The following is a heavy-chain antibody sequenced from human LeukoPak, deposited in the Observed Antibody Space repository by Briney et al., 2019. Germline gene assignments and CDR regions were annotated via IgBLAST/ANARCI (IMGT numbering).Heavy chain of an antibody. J-gene: IGHJ6*02. V-gene: IGHV4-39*07. CDR3: ARDSARAHYYYYYGMDV. CDR2: IYYSGST. CDR1: GGSISSSSYY. D-gene: IGHD1-26*01. Sequence: SETLSLTCTVSGGSISSSSYYWGWIRQPPGKGLEWIGSIYYSGSTYYNPSLKSRVTISVDTSKNQFSLKLSSVTAADTAVYYCARDSARAHYYYYYGMDVWGQGTTVTVSS.